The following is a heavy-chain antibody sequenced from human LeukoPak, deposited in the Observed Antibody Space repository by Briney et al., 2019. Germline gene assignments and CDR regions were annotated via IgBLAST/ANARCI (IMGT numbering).Heavy chain of an antibody. CDR1: GFTFSSYG. V-gene: IGHV3-23*01. J-gene: IGHJ4*02. Sequence: PGGTLRLSCAASGFTFSSYGMSWVRQAPGKGLEWVSAISGSGGSTYYADSAKGRFTISRDNSKNTLYLQMNSLRAEDTAVYYCAKDLNLRYFDYWGQGTLVTVSS. D-gene: IGHD1-7*01. CDR3: AKDLNLRYFDY. CDR2: ISGSGGST.